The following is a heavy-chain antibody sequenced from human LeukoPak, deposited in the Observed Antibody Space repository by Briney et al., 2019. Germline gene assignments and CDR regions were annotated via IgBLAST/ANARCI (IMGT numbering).Heavy chain of an antibody. CDR2: NSAYNGNT. Sequence: GASVTVSCKASGYTFTSYGISWVRQAPGQGLEWMGWNSAYNGNTNYAQKLQGRVTMTTDTSTSTAYMELRSLRSDDTAVYYCARWGYCSSTSCQNDAFDIWGQGTMVTVSS. V-gene: IGHV1-18*01. CDR3: ARWGYCSSTSCQNDAFDI. D-gene: IGHD2-2*01. J-gene: IGHJ3*02. CDR1: GYTFTSYG.